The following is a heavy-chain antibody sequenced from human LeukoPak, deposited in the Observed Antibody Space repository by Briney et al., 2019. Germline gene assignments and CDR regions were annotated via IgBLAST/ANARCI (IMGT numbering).Heavy chain of an antibody. CDR2: IYYSGST. CDR1: GGSISSSSYY. D-gene: IGHD6-13*01. J-gene: IGHJ6*02. CDR3: ARERGVAAAGRWDDYYYYGMDV. Sequence: SETLSLTCTVSGGSISSSSYYWGWIRQPPGKGLEWIGYIYYSGSTNYNPSLKSRVTTSVDTSKNQFSLKLSSVTAADTAVYYCARERGVAAAGRWDDYYYYGMDVWGQGTTVTVSS. V-gene: IGHV4-61*01.